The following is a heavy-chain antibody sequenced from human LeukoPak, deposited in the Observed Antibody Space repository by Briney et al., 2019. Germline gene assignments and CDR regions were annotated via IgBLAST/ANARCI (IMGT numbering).Heavy chain of an antibody. D-gene: IGHD1-26*01. CDR3: ARVVGSYYFDY. CDR2: ISSSSSYI. CDR1: GFTFSSYS. V-gene: IGHV3-21*06. J-gene: IGHJ4*02. Sequence: PGGSLRLSCAASGFTFSSYSMNWVRQAPGKGLEWVSSISSSSSYIYCADSVKGRFTISRDNAKNSLYLQMNSLRAEDTAVYYCARVVGSYYFDYWGQGTLVTVSS.